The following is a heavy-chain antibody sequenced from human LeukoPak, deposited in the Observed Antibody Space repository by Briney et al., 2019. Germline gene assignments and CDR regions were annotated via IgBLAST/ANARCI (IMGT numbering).Heavy chain of an antibody. Sequence: SVKVSCKASGGTFSSYAISWVRQAPGQGLEWMGGIIPIFGTANYAQKFQGRVTITADESTSTAYMELSSLRSEDTAVYYCAKVEGLERRYVVGYYYMDVWGKGTTVTVSS. D-gene: IGHD1-1*01. CDR1: GGTFSSYA. V-gene: IGHV1-69*13. CDR2: IIPIFGTA. CDR3: AKVEGLERRYVVGYYYMDV. J-gene: IGHJ6*03.